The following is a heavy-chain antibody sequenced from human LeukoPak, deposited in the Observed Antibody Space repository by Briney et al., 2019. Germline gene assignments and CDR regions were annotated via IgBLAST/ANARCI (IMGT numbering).Heavy chain of an antibody. CDR3: ARGPAWFVRDAFDI. Sequence: GGSLRLSCAASGFTFSTYAMPWARQPQGKGLEWVSSISSSSSYIYYADSVKGRFTISRDNAKNSLYLQMNSLRAEDTAVYYCARGPAWFVRDAFDIWGQGTMVTVSS. J-gene: IGHJ3*02. D-gene: IGHD3-10*01. V-gene: IGHV3-21*01. CDR1: GFTFSTYA. CDR2: ISSSSSYI.